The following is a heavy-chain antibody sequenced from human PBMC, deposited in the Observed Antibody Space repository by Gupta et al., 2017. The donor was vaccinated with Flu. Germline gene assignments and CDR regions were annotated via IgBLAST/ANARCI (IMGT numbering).Heavy chain of an antibody. CDR1: GYSISSGSY. J-gene: IGHJ4*02. CDR2: MYHSGST. Sequence: VQLQESGPGLVKPSETLSLTCAVSGYSISSGSYWGWIRQPPGKGLEWIGSMYHSGSTYYNPSLKSRVTISVDTSKNQFSLKLRSVTAADTAVYYCARSGSSWYHGFDYWGQGTLVTVSS. V-gene: IGHV4-38-2*01. D-gene: IGHD6-13*01. CDR3: ARSGSSWYHGFDY.